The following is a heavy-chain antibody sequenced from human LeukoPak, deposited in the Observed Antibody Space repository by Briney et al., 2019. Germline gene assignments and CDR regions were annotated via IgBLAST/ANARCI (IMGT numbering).Heavy chain of an antibody. V-gene: IGHV3-23*01. J-gene: IGHJ6*04. D-gene: IGHD3-16*01. Sequence: GGSLRLSCAASGFTFSSYGMHWVRQAPGKGLEWVSAISGSGGSTYYADSVKGRFTISRDNSKNTLYLQMNSLRAEDTAVYYCAKTGGRSRPMDVWGKGTTVTVSS. CDR2: ISGSGGST. CDR1: GFTFSSYG. CDR3: AKTGGRSRPMDV.